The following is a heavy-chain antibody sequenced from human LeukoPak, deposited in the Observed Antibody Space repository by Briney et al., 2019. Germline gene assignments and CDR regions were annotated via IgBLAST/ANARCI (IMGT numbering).Heavy chain of an antibody. J-gene: IGHJ4*02. CDR1: GFTFSNYG. V-gene: IGHV3-23*01. Sequence: GGALRLSCASSGFTFSNYGMGWVRQTPGKWLDWVSPISASGDSTYYADSVKGRFTISRDSYKNTLYLQMNSLSDDDTAVYYCAKESRAFAPDSWGQGTLVTVSS. CDR3: AKESRAFAPDS. CDR2: ISASGDST.